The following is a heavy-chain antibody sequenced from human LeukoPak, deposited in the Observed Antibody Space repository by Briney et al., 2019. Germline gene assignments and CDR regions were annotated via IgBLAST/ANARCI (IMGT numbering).Heavy chain of an antibody. J-gene: IGHJ4*02. D-gene: IGHD3-3*01. CDR3: ARAKLRFLDSDY. Sequence: EASVKVSCKASGYTFTGYYMHWVRQAPGQGLEWMGWINPNSGGTNCAQKFQGRVTMTRDTSISTAYMELSRLRSDDTAVYYCARAKLRFLDSDYWGQGTLVTVSS. CDR2: INPNSGGT. V-gene: IGHV1-2*02. CDR1: GYTFTGYY.